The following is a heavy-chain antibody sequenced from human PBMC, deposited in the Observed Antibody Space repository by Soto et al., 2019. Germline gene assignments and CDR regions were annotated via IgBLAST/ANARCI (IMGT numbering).Heavy chain of an antibody. Sequence: ASVKVSCKASGYTFTRYGISWVRQAPGQGLQWMGWISGYNGDANYAQRFQGRVSMTIDTSTTTAYMELRTLTSDDTAVYYCAKNGQPPYYCYGLDVWGQGTTVTVYS. D-gene: IGHD3-10*01. CDR2: ISGYNGDA. J-gene: IGHJ6*02. CDR3: AKNGQPPYYCYGLDV. CDR1: GYTFTRYG. V-gene: IGHV1-18*01.